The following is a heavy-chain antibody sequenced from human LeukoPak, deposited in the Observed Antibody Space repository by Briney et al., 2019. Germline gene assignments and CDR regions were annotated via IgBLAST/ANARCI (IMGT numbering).Heavy chain of an antibody. D-gene: IGHD2-2*01. CDR3: ARIGYCSSTSCYGYYYYYYYMDV. CDR1: GFTLSSYS. Sequence: PGGSLRLSCAASGFTLSSYSMNWVRQAPGKGLEWVSSISSSSSYIYYADSVKGRFTISRDNAKNSLYLQMNSLRAEDTAVYYCARIGYCSSTSCYGYYYYYYYMDVWGKGTTVTVSS. CDR2: ISSSSSYI. V-gene: IGHV3-21*01. J-gene: IGHJ6*03.